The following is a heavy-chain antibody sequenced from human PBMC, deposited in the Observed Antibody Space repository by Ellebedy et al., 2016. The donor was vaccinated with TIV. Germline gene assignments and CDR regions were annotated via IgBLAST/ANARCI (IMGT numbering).Heavy chain of an antibody. CDR2: IFMSGST. D-gene: IGHD1-14*01. CDR1: GGSFSSYY. CDR3: ARLRQSRDRSHWYFDL. Sequence: SETLSLXXTVSGGSFSSYYWSWIRQSARKGLEWIGRIFMSGSTTYNPSLKNRVTMSADASTTQLSLSLSSVTAADTAVYFCARLRQSRDRSHWYFDLWGRGTLVTVSS. V-gene: IGHV4-4*07. J-gene: IGHJ2*01.